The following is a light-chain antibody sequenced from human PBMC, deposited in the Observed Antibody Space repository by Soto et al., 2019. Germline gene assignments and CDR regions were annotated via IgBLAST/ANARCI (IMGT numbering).Light chain of an antibody. J-gene: IGLJ2*01. V-gene: IGLV2-14*03. CDR2: DVN. CDR1: SSDIGAYNF. Sequence: QSDLTQPASVSGSPGQSITISCTGTSSDIGAYNFVSWYQQHPGKAPKLMLYDVNIRPSGVSNRFSGSKSGNTASLTISGLQAEDEADYYCTSWTTSTTMIFGGGTKLTVL. CDR3: TSWTTSTTMI.